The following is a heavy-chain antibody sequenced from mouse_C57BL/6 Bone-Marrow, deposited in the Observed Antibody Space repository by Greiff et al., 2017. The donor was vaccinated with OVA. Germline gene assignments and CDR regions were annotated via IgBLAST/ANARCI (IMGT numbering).Heavy chain of an antibody. D-gene: IGHD1-1*01. Sequence: EVKLVESGGGLVQPGGSLKLSCAASGFTFSDYYMYLVRQTPEKRLEWVAYTINGGGSTYYPDTVTGRFTISRDNAKNTLYLQMSRLKSEDTAMYYCARRSTTVVGYYAMDYWGQGTSVTVSS. V-gene: IGHV5-12*01. CDR3: ARRSTTVVGYYAMDY. J-gene: IGHJ4*01. CDR1: GFTFSDYY. CDR2: TINGGGST.